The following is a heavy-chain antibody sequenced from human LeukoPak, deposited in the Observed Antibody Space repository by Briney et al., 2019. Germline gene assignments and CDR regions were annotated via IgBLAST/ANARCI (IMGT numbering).Heavy chain of an antibody. J-gene: IGHJ6*02. CDR3: ARVGGSNFYNYGMDV. V-gene: IGHV4-59*01. Sequence: SETLSLTCTVSDDSIGNYYWSWIRQSPGKGLEWIGYIYFSGSTNYNPSLKRRVTMSVVTSKNQFSLRLTSVSAADTATYYCARVGGSNFYNYGMDVWGQGTTVIVSS. CDR2: IYFSGST. CDR1: DDSIGNYY. D-gene: IGHD4-11*01.